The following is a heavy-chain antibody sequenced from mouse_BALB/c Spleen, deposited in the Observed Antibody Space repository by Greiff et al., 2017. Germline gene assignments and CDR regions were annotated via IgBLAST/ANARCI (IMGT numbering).Heavy chain of an antibody. D-gene: IGHD2-14*01. V-gene: IGHV2-2*01. CDR1: GFSLTSYG. Sequence: VQLQQSGPGLVQPSQSLSITCTVSGFSLTSYGVHWVRQSPGKGLEWLGVIWSGGSTDYNAAFISRLSISKDNSKSQVFFKMNSLQADDTATYYCAEGGYDVPFAYWGQGTLVTVSA. CDR2: IWSGGST. J-gene: IGHJ3*01. CDR3: AEGGYDVPFAY.